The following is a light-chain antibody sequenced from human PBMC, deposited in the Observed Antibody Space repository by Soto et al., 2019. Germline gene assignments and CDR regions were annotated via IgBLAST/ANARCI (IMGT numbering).Light chain of an antibody. J-gene: IGKJ3*01. Sequence: EIVLTQSPGPLYLSPGERATLSCKASQSVSSGYLAWYQQKPGRVPRLLIYGASNRAPGIPDKFTGSGSGTDFTLTSARVEPEDFAVYYCQLCGIAPFTFGPGTKVDIK. V-gene: IGKV3-20*01. CDR3: QLCGIAPFT. CDR2: GAS. CDR1: QSVSSGY.